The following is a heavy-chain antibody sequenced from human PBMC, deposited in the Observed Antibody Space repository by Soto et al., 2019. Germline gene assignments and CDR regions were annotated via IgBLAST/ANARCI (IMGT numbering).Heavy chain of an antibody. V-gene: IGHV3-15*01. CDR1: GFTFNNAY. Sequence: GGSLRLSCSASGFTFNNAYMSWVRQAPGKALEWVGRIKSETDGGTTEYAAPVKDRFTISRDESKHTLFLQMDSLKTEDTAISYPNTEHSFSVHRRRYCRRRPRFTVSS. CDR2: IKSETDGGTT. J-gene: IGHJ4*02. D-gene: IGHD2-15*01. CDR3: NTEHSFSVHRRRY.